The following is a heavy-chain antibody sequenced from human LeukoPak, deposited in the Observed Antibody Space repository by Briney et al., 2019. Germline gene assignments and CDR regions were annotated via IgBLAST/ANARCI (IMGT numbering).Heavy chain of an antibody. J-gene: IGHJ4*02. D-gene: IGHD3-16*01. CDR2: ISRTSEYI. V-gene: IGHV3-21*01. CDR3: AGGGDFDY. CDR1: GFSFSIYF. Sequence: GGSLRLSCAASGFSFSIYFMNWVRQAPGKGLEWVSSISRTSEYIHYADSVRGRFPISRDNAKNSVYLQMNSLRAEDTAVYFCAGGGDFDYWGQGILVTVSA.